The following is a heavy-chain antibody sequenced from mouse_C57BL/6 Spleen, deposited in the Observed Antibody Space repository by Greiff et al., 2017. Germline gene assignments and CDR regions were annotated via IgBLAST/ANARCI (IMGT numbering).Heavy chain of an antibody. CDR1: GYTFTSYW. V-gene: IGHV1-72*01. Sequence: QVQLQQPGAELVKPGASVKLSCKASGYTFTSYWMHWVKQRPGRGLEWIGRIDPNSGGTKYNEKFKSKATLTVDKHSSTAYMQLSSLTSEDSAVYYCARWGPGDYYGSVYYCDYWGQGTTLTVSS. J-gene: IGHJ2*01. D-gene: IGHD1-1*01. CDR3: ARWGPGDYYGSVYYCDY. CDR2: IDPNSGGT.